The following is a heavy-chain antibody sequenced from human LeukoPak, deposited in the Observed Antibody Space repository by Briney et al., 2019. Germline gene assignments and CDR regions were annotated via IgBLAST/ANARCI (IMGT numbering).Heavy chain of an antibody. CDR3: TTDGPLDGVVVPAFLYYFDY. CDR2: IKSKTDGGTT. J-gene: IGHJ4*02. D-gene: IGHD2-2*01. Sequence: PGGSLRLSCAASGFTFSNAWMSWVRQAPGKGLEWVGRIKSKTDGGTTDYAAPVKGRFTISRDDSKNTLYLQMNSLKTEDTAVYYCTTDGPLDGVVVPAFLYYFDYWGQGTLVTVSS. CDR1: GFTFSNAW. V-gene: IGHV3-15*01.